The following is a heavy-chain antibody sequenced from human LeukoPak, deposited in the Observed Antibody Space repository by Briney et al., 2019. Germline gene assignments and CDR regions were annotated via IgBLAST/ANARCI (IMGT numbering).Heavy chain of an antibody. V-gene: IGHV3-30*02. CDR2: IRYDGSNK. J-gene: IGHJ4*02. D-gene: IGHD3-3*01. Sequence: PGGSLRLSCAASGFTFSSYGMHWVRQAPGKGLEWVAFIRYDGSNKYYADSVKARFTISRDNSKNTLHLQMNSLRAEDTAVYYCARGDIYDFWSGYWNWGIDYWGQGTLVTVSS. CDR1: GFTFSSYG. CDR3: ARGDIYDFWSGYWNWGIDY.